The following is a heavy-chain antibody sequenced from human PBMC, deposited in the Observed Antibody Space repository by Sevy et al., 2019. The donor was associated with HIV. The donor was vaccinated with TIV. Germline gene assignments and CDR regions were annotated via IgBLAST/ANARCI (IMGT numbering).Heavy chain of an antibody. D-gene: IGHD3-22*01. CDR2: ISYDGSNK. V-gene: IGHV3-30-3*01. CDR1: GFTFSSYA. Sequence: GGSLRLSCAVSGFTFSSYAMHWVRQAPGKGLEWVAVISYDGSNKYYADSVKGRFTISRDNSKNTLYLQMNSLRAEDTAVYYCARTGDARDYYDSSGYYPFDYWGQGTLVTVSS. J-gene: IGHJ4*02. CDR3: ARTGDARDYYDSSGYYPFDY.